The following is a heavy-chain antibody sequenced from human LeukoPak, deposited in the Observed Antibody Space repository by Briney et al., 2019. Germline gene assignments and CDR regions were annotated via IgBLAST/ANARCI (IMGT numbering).Heavy chain of an antibody. J-gene: IGHJ4*02. V-gene: IGHV4-59*01. D-gene: IGHD2-2*01. CDR2: IYYSGST. CDR1: GGSISSYY. CDR3: ARAPDGDIVVDR. Sequence: PSETLSLTCTVSGGSISSYYWSWIRQPPGKGLERIGYIYYSGSTNYNPSLKSRVTISVDTSKNQFSLKLSSVTAADTAVYYCARAPDGDIVVDRWGQGTLVTVSS.